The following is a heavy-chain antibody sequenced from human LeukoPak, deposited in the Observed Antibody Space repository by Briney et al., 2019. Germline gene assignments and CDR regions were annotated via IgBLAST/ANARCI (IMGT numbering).Heavy chain of an antibody. Sequence: PSETLSLTCSVSGYFISSGYYWGWIRQPPGKGLQWIGSIHHSGSTYYNPSLKSRVTISVDTSKNQFSLKLSSVTAADTAVYYCARHSVDTNYYYYYMDVWGKGTTVTISS. D-gene: IGHD5-18*01. CDR1: GYFISSGYY. CDR2: IHHSGST. CDR3: ARHSVDTNYYYYYMDV. V-gene: IGHV4-38-2*01. J-gene: IGHJ6*03.